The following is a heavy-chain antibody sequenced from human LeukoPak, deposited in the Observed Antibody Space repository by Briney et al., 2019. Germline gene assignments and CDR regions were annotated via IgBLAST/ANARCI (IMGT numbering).Heavy chain of an antibody. V-gene: IGHV3-30*04. D-gene: IGHD3-10*01. CDR3: ARGPVWFGPDWYFDL. J-gene: IGHJ2*01. CDR1: GFTFSSYA. CDR2: MSYDGSNK. Sequence: GGSLRLSCAASGFTFSSYAMHWVRQAPGKGLEWVAVMSYDGSNKYYADSVRGRFTISRDNSKNTLSLQVNSLRAEDTAVYYCARGPVWFGPDWYFDLWGRGTLVSVSS.